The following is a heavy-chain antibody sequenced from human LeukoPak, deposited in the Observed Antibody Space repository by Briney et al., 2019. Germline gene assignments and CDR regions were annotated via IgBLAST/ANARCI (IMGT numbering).Heavy chain of an antibody. Sequence: GGSLRLSCAASGFTFSSYWMRWVRQAPGKGLEWVANIKQGGSEKYYVDSVKGRFTISRDNAKNSLYLQMNSLRAEDTAVYYCARDRIAARPYYFDYWGQGTLVTVSS. J-gene: IGHJ4*02. CDR1: GFTFSSYW. CDR2: IKQGGSEK. CDR3: ARDRIAARPYYFDY. D-gene: IGHD6-6*01. V-gene: IGHV3-7*01.